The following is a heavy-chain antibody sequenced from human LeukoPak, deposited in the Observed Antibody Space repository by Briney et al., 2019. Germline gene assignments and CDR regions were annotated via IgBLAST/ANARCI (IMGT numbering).Heavy chain of an antibody. J-gene: IGHJ3*02. CDR1: GGSISNYY. CDR2: IYYTGNT. CDR3: ARDQTSKGDASDI. Sequence: SETLSLTCTVSGGSISNYYWNWIRQPPGKGLEWIGYIYYTGNTNYNPSLKSRVTISVDTSKNQSSLKLSSVTAADTAVYYCARDQTSKGDASDIWGQGTMVTVSS. V-gene: IGHV4-59*01.